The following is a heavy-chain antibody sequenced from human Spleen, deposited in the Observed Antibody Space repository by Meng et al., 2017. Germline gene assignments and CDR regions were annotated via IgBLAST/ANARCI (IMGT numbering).Heavy chain of an antibody. CDR1: GFSFSSYG. D-gene: IGHD2-2*01. Sequence: GGSLRLSCAASGFSFSSYGMSWVRQAPGKGLEWVANIKQDGSEKYYVDSVKGRFTISRDNAKNSLYLQMNSLRAEDTAVYYCARDSIVVPAASGAFDIWGQGTMVTVSS. CDR2: IKQDGSEK. J-gene: IGHJ3*02. V-gene: IGHV3-7*01. CDR3: ARDSIVVPAASGAFDI.